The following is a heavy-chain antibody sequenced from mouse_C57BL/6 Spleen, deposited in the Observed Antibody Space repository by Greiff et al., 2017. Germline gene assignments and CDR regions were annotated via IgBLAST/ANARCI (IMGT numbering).Heavy chain of an antibody. J-gene: IGHJ2*01. CDR1: GYTFTSYT. D-gene: IGHD1-1*01. Sequence: QVHVKQSGAELARPGASVKMSCKASGYTFTSYTMHWVKQRPGQGLEWIGYINPSSGYTKYNQKFKDKATLTADKSSSTAYMQLSSLTSEDSAVYYCSYYGSSYRGYWGQGTTLTVSS. CDR3: SYYGSSYRGY. CDR2: INPSSGYT. V-gene: IGHV1-4*01.